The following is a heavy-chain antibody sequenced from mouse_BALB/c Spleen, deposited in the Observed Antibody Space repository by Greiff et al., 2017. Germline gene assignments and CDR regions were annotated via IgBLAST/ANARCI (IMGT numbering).Heavy chain of an antibody. Sequence: QVQLKQSGPGLVAPSQSLSITCTVSGFSLTGYGVNWVRQPPGKGLEWLGMIWGDGSTDYNSALKSRLSISKDNSKSQVFLKMNSLQTDDTARYYCARVTARARPWFAYWGQGTLVTVSA. CDR2: IWGDGST. CDR3: ARVTARARPWFAY. D-gene: IGHD3-1*01. V-gene: IGHV2-6-7*01. CDR1: GFSLTGYG. J-gene: IGHJ3*01.